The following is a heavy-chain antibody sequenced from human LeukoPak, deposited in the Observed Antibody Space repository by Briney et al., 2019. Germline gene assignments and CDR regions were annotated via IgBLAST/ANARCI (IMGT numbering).Heavy chain of an antibody. D-gene: IGHD2-15*01. Sequence: GGSLRLSCAASGFTSSSYWMSWVRQAPGKGLEWVANIKQDGREKSYVDSVKGRFTISRDNAKNSLYLQMNSLRAEDTAVYNCATSQSTSGQYGNAFDIWGQGTMVTVSS. CDR3: ATSQSTSGQYGNAFDI. CDR2: IKQDGREK. CDR1: GFTSSSYW. V-gene: IGHV3-7*01. J-gene: IGHJ3*02.